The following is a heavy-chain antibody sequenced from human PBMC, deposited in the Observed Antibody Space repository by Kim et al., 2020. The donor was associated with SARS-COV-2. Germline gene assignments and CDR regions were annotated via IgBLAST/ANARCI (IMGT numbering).Heavy chain of an antibody. D-gene: IGHD6-19*01. CDR2: INAGNGNT. V-gene: IGHV1-3*01. J-gene: IGHJ4*02. CDR3: ASEYSSGRYYYFDY. CDR1: GYTFTSYA. Sequence: ASVKVSCKASGYTFTSYAMNWVRQAPGQRLEWMGWINAGNGNTKYSQKFQGRVTITTDTSASTAYMELSSLRSEDTAVYYCASEYSSGRYYYFDYWGQGTLVTVSS.